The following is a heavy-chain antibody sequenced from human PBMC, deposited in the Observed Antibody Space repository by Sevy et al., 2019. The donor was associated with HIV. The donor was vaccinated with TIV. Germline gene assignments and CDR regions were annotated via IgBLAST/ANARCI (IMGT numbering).Heavy chain of an antibody. V-gene: IGHV1-69*13. CDR1: GGTFSSYA. CDR2: IIPIFGTA. Sequence: ASVKVSCKASGGTFSSYAISWVRQAPGQGLEWMGGIIPIFGTANYAQMFQGRVTITADESTSTAYMELSSLRSEDTAVYYCARGSGHSSGWYLGYWGQGTLVTVSS. J-gene: IGHJ4*02. D-gene: IGHD6-19*01. CDR3: ARGSGHSSGWYLGY.